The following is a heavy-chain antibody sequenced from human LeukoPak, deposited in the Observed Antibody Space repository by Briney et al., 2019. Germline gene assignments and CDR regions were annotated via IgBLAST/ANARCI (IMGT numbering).Heavy chain of an antibody. D-gene: IGHD6-19*01. CDR1: GGSFSDYY. J-gene: IGHJ3*02. Sequence: PSETLSLTCAVYGGSFSDYYWTWIRQPPGKGLEWIGEINHRGSTHYNPSLKSRVTISVDTSKKQFSLKLSSVTVADTAVYYCATYSTGFDIWGQGTVVTVSS. CDR3: ATYSTGFDI. CDR2: INHRGST. V-gene: IGHV4-34*01.